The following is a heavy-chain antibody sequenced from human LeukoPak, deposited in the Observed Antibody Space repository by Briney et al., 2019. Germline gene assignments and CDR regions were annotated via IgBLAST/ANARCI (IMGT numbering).Heavy chain of an antibody. CDR1: GFTFSGYP. V-gene: IGHV3-30-3*02. J-gene: IGHJ4*02. CDR2: ISYDGSNK. Sequence: GKSLRLSCAASGFTFSGYPIHWVRQAPGKGLEWVAVISYDGSNKYYADSVKGRFTISRDNSKNTLYLQMNSLRAEDTAVYYCAKALPGPDYWGQGTLVTVSS. CDR3: AKALPGPDY.